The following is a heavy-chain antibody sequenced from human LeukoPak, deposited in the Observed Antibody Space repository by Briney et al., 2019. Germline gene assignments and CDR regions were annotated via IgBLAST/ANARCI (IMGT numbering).Heavy chain of an antibody. V-gene: IGHV4-30-4*08. J-gene: IGHJ4*02. CDR1: GGSISSGDYY. Sequence: SQTLSLTCTVSGGSISSGDYYWSWIRQPPGKGLEWIGYIYYSGSTYYNPSLKSRVTISVDTSKNQFSLKLSSVTAADTAVYYCARARELQYYFDYWGQGTLVTVS. CDR2: IYYSGST. D-gene: IGHD1-7*01. CDR3: ARARELQYYFDY.